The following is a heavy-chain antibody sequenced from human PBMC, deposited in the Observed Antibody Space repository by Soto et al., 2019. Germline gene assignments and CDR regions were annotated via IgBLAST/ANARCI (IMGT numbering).Heavy chain of an antibody. CDR1: GFTFSSYA. D-gene: IGHD2-15*01. Sequence: GGSLRLSCAASGFTFSSYAMSWVRQAPGKGLEWVSGISGSGGSTYYADSVKGRFTISRDNSKNTLYLQMNSLRAEDTAVYYCAKPDRELVVVAATDYWGQGTLVTVSS. V-gene: IGHV3-23*01. J-gene: IGHJ4*02. CDR2: ISGSGGST. CDR3: AKPDRELVVVAATDY.